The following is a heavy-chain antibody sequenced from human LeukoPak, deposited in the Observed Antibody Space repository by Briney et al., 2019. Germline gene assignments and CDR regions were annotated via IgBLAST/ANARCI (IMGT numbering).Heavy chain of an antibody. V-gene: IGHV1-46*01. Sequence: ASVKVSCKASGYSFTSYYLHWVRQAPGQGLEWMGIINPSIGSTNYAQKFQGRVTMTWDTSTSTVYMELSSLRSEDTAVYYCAFHRLMVRGPPTPHFDYWGQGTLVTVSS. CDR2: INPSIGST. CDR3: AFHRLMVRGPPTPHFDY. J-gene: IGHJ4*02. CDR1: GYSFTSYY. D-gene: IGHD3-10*01.